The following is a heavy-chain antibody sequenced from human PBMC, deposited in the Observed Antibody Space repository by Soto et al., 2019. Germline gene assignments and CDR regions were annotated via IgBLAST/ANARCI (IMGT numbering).Heavy chain of an antibody. Sequence: SETLSLTCAVYGGSFSGCFWNWIRQPPGKGLEWIGEINHSGSTNNNPSLRSRVTISVDTSKNQFSLNLSSMTAADTAVYYCARECEPNSGYDHNAFDVWGQGTMVTVSS. V-gene: IGHV4-34*01. CDR1: GGSFSGCF. CDR3: ARECEPNSGYDHNAFDV. J-gene: IGHJ3*01. D-gene: IGHD5-12*01. CDR2: INHSGST.